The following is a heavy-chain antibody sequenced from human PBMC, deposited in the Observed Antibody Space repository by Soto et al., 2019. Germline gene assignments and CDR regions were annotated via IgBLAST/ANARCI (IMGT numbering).Heavy chain of an antibody. J-gene: IGHJ6*02. V-gene: IGHV1-18*01. CDR2: ISAYNGNT. CDR3: AREEIQLWSYYGMDV. D-gene: IGHD5-18*01. Sequence: QVQLVQSGAEVKKPGASVKVSCKASGYTFTSYGISWVRQAPGQGLEWMGWISAYNGNTNYAQKLQGRVTMTPDTSTSTAYMELRSLRSDDTAVYYCAREEIQLWSYYGMDVWGQGTTVTVSS. CDR1: GYTFTSYG.